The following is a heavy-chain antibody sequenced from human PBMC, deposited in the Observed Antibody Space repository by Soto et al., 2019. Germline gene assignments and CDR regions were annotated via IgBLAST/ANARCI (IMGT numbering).Heavy chain of an antibody. CDR2: ISPKFGTA. V-gene: IGHV1-69*01. D-gene: IGHD1-1*01. CDR3: ARSLPWDDSSVTHFDY. Sequence: QVQLVQSGAEVKKPGSSVKVSCKASGGSFTKNGLSWVRQAPGQGLEWMGGISPKFGTANYAQKYQGRVTIPADDSTSTFYMALSKLKSEDTAVFFCARSLPWDDSSVTHFDYWGQGTLITVSS. CDR1: GGSFTKNG. J-gene: IGHJ4*02.